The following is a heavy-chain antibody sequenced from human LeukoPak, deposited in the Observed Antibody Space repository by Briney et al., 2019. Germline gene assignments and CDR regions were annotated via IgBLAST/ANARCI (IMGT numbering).Heavy chain of an antibody. CDR2: ISGSGGST. D-gene: IGHD3-22*01. Sequence: GVSLRLSCAASGFTFSSYAMSWVRQAPGRGLEWVSAISGSGGSTYYADSVKGRFTISSDNSKNTLYLQMNSLRAEDTAVYYCAKDYYDSSGYYYAMGYYYYYGMDDWGQGTTVTVFS. CDR1: GFTFSSYA. CDR3: AKDYYDSSGYYYAMGYYYYYGMDD. V-gene: IGHV3-23*01. J-gene: IGHJ6*02.